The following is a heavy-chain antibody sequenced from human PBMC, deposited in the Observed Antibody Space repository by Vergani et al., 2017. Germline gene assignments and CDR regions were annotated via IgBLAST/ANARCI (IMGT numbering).Heavy chain of an antibody. CDR2: IYYSGST. CDR3: ARAGYSSGWPSDY. Sequence: QVQLQESGPGLVKPSETLSLTCTVSGGSISSYYWSWIRQPPGKGLEWIGYIYYSGSTNYNPSLKSRVTISVDTSKNQFSLKLSSVTAADTAVYYWARAGYSSGWPSDYWGQGTLVTVSS. D-gene: IGHD6-19*01. V-gene: IGHV4-59*01. CDR1: GGSISSYY. J-gene: IGHJ4*02.